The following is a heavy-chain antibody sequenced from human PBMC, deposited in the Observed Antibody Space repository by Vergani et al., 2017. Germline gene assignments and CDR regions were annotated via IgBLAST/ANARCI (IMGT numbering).Heavy chain of an antibody. CDR1: GGTFSSYA. CDR2: IIPILGIA. J-gene: IGHJ6*02. Sequence: QVQLVQSGAEVKKPGSSVKVSCKASGGTFSSYAISWVRQAPGQGLEWMGRIIPILGIANYAQKFQGRVTITADKSTSTAYMELSSLRSEDTAVYYCARDFDSSGLGYGMDVWGQGTTVTVSS. CDR3: ARDFDSSGLGYGMDV. V-gene: IGHV1-69*04. D-gene: IGHD3-22*01.